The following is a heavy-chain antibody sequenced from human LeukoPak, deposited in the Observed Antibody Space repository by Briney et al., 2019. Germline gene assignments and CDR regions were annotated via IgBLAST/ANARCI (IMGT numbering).Heavy chain of an antibody. CDR3: ARERGNYFRY. CDR2: ISGGSTTI. Sequence: GGSLRLSCAVSGVSFSSYSMNWVRQAPGKGLEWVSYISGGSTTIHYTDSVKGRFTISRDNISNALYLQMNSLRDEDTAVYYCARERGNYFRYWGQGTLVTVSS. J-gene: IGHJ4*02. V-gene: IGHV3-48*02. CDR1: GVSFSSYS.